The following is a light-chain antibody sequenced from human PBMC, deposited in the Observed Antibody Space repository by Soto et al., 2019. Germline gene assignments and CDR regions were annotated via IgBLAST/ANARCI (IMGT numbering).Light chain of an antibody. V-gene: IGLV2-23*01. CDR1: SSDVGTYNL. CDR2: EGS. CDR3: CSFARGTTYV. Sequence: QSSLTHPASLSGSPGQSITISCTGASSDVGTYNLVSWYQQHPGKAPKLIIYEGSKRPSGVSNRFSGSKSGDTASLSISGLQADDEADYYCCSFARGTTYVFGTGTKVTVL. J-gene: IGLJ1*01.